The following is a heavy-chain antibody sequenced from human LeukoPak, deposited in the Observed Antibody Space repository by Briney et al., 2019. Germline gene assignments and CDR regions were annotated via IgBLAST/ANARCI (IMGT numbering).Heavy chain of an antibody. J-gene: IGHJ5*02. V-gene: IGHV3-66*01. CDR3: AKDYSALSA. D-gene: IGHD2-21*01. Sequence: QTGGSLRLSCAASGFSVSSSYLSWVRQAPGRGLEWVSVIYSGGGTNYADSVKGRFTSSRDSSKNTLYLQMNSLRAEDTAVYYCAKDYSALSAWGQGTLVIVSS. CDR1: GFSVSSSY. CDR2: IYSGGGT.